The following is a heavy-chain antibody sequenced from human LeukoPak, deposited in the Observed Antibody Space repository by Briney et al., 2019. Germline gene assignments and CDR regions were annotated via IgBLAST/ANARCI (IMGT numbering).Heavy chain of an antibody. CDR3: AKVVGRGTGYTYFDY. CDR2: ISGSGDFT. D-gene: IGHD5-24*01. CDR1: GFTFSSYA. V-gene: IGHV3-23*01. J-gene: IGHJ4*02. Sequence: PGGSLRLSCAASGFTFSSYAMSWVRQAPGKGLEWVSAISGSGDFTYYADSAKGRFTISRDSSKNTLYLQMNSLRAEDTAVYYCAKVVGRGTGYTYFDYWGQGTLVTVSS.